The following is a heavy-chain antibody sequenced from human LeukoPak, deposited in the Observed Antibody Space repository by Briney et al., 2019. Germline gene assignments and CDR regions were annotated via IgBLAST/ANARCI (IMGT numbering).Heavy chain of an antibody. CDR1: GFTFSDYY. CDR2: ISSSGSTI. Sequence: PGGSLRLSCAASGFTFSDYYMSWIRQAPGKGLEWVSYISSSGSTIYYADSVKGRFTISRDNAKNSLYLQMNSLRAEDTAVYYCARGPYYDFWSGYYTEPPGYWGQGTLVTVSS. J-gene: IGHJ4*02. V-gene: IGHV3-11*04. CDR3: ARGPYYDFWSGYYTEPPGY. D-gene: IGHD3-3*01.